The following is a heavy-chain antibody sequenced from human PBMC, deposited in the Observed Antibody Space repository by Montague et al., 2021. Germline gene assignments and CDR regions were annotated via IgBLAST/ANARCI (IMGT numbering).Heavy chain of an antibody. J-gene: IGHJ4*02. V-gene: IGHV3-11*06. CDR1: GFTFDNYF. Sequence: SLRLSCAASGFTFDNYFMSWFRQAPGKGLEWVSYIGTSSSFTRYADSVKGRFTISRDNAMNPLYLQMTAVRGEDTAVYYCARVGLTVAAGMIDYWGQGTLVTVSS. CDR2: IGTSSSFT. CDR3: ARVGLTVAAGMIDY. D-gene: IGHD6-13*01.